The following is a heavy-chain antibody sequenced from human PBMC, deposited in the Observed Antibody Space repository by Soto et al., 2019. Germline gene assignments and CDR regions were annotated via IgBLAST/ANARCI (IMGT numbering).Heavy chain of an antibody. CDR3: ARWSYLDY. CDR1: GFSFGSYA. V-gene: IGHV3-23*01. Sequence: HPGGSLRLSCAASGFSFGSYALSWVRQAPGKGLEWVSTISGSDGKTFYADSVKGRSSISRDTSQSTLYLQMNSLRADDTAMYYCARWSYLDYWGQGTRVTVSS. D-gene: IGHD3-3*01. J-gene: IGHJ4*02. CDR2: ISGSDGKT.